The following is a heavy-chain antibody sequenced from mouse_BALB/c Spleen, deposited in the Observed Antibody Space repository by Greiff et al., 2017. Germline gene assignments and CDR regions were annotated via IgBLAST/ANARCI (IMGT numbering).Heavy chain of an antibody. D-gene: IGHD1-1*01. CDR2: ISSGGST. CDR1: GFTFSSYA. J-gene: IGHJ4*01. CDR3: ARPYGAMDY. V-gene: IGHV5-6-5*01. Sequence: EVQGVESGGGLVKPGGSLKLSCAASGFTFSSYAMSWVRQTPEKRLEWVASISSGGSTYYPDSVKGRFTISRDNARNILYLQMSSLRSEDTAMYYCARPYGAMDYWGQGTSVTVSS.